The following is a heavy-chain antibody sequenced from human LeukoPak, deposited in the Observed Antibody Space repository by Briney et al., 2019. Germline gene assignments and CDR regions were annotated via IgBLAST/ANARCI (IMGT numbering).Heavy chain of an antibody. CDR1: GYSFTNYW. CDR2: IYPGDSDT. D-gene: IGHD3-10*01. J-gene: IGHJ4*02. CDR3: ARSYYYGSGGYADY. V-gene: IGHV5-51*01. Sequence: GESLKISCKGFGYSFTNYWVGWVRQMPGKGLEWMGIIYPGDSDTRYSPSFQGQVTMSADKSISTAYLQWSSLRASDTALYYCARSYYYGSGGYADYWGQGTLVTVSS.